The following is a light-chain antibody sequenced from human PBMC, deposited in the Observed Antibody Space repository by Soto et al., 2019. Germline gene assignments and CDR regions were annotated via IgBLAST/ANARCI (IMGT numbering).Light chain of an antibody. Sequence: DVQMTQSPSSLSASVGDSVTITCRASQGVGRGLAWYQQKPGKVPRVLIYAASTLQSGVPSRFSGSGSGTDFTLTITSLQRDDAATYYCQKYDSAPWAFGQGTKVEIK. CDR3: QKYDSAPWA. V-gene: IGKV1-27*01. J-gene: IGKJ1*01. CDR1: QGVGRG. CDR2: AAS.